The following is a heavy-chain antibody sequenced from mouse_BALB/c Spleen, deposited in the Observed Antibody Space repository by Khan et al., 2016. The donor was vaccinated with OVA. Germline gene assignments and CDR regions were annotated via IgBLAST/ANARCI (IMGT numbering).Heavy chain of an antibody. CDR3: ERRGIDGIVTY. V-gene: IGHV1-7*01. CDR2: IDPNTGYI. CDR1: GYTFITYW. J-gene: IGHJ3*01. Sequence: VQLVESGAELAKPGASLKMSCTASGYTFITYWIPWVKQRPGQGLEWIGYIDPNTGYIEFNQKFKDQVTLTADKSSNTAYMQLTSLKSEDAAVYYCERRGIDGIVTYWGQGTLVTVSA. D-gene: IGHD2-1*01.